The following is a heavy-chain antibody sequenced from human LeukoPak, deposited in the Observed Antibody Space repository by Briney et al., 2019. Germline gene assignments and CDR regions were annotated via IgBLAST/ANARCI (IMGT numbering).Heavy chain of an antibody. CDR2: ISYDGSNK. D-gene: IGHD5-18*01. Sequence: GRSLRLSCAASGFTFSSYAMHWVRQAPGKGLEWVAVISYDGSNKYYADSVKGRFTISRDNSKNTLSLHMNSLRAEDTAVYYCAKDIAQGYTFGSIEQDYWGQGTLVTVSS. J-gene: IGHJ4*02. CDR1: GFTFSSYA. V-gene: IGHV3-30-3*01. CDR3: AKDIAQGYTFGSIEQDY.